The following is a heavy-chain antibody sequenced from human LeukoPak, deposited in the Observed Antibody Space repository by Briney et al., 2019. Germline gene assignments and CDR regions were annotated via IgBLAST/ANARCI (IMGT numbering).Heavy chain of an antibody. CDR3: ARRKYAVARTCWYFDL. CDR2: IYYSGST. CDR1: GGLVSGSSYY. Sequence: QSSETLSLTCSSSGGLVSGSSYYCGWIRQPPGKGLEWIGSIYYSGSTYYNPSLKSRVTISVDTSKNQFSLKLSSVTAADTAVYYCARRKYAVARTCWYFDLWGRGTLVNVSS. D-gene: IGHD6-19*01. J-gene: IGHJ2*01. V-gene: IGHV4-39*01.